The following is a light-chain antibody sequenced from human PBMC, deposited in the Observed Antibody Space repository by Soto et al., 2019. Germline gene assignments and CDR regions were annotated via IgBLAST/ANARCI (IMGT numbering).Light chain of an antibody. CDR1: QGISNY. J-gene: IGKJ1*01. Sequence: DIQMTQSPSSLSASVGDRVTITCRASQGISNYLAWYQQKPGKVPKLLIFAASTLQAGVPSRFSGSGSGTDFTLTISSLQPDDVATYYCQKHNSGPWTFGQGTRVEIK. CDR2: AAS. CDR3: QKHNSGPWT. V-gene: IGKV1-27*01.